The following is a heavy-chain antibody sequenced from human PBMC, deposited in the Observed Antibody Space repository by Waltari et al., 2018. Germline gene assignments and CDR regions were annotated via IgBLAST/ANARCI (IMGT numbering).Heavy chain of an antibody. Sequence: QVQLVQSGAEVKKPGSSVKVSCKASGGTFRSYAISWVRQTPGQGLEWMGGTIPIRGIANYAQKFQGRVTITAEKSTSTAYMGLSSLRSEDTAVYYCARDRWGYSGYEVARGMDVWGQGTTVTVSS. CDR1: GGTFRSYA. V-gene: IGHV1-69*04. CDR2: TIPIRGIA. D-gene: IGHD5-12*01. CDR3: ARDRWGYSGYEVARGMDV. J-gene: IGHJ6*02.